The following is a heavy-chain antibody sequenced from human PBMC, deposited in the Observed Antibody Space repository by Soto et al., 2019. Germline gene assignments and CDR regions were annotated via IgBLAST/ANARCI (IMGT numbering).Heavy chain of an antibody. CDR3: ARERTYQLSGDDTLDI. D-gene: IGHD2-2*01. J-gene: IGHJ3*02. CDR1: GGSINSSSYF. CDR2: IYYSGST. V-gene: IGHV4-39*07. Sequence: PSETLSLTCSVSGGSINSSSYFWGWVRQPPGKGLEWIGRIYYSGSTYYNPSLRSRVTISVDTANNQFSLKLSSVTAADTAKYYCARERTYQLSGDDTLDIWGLGTMVTVSS.